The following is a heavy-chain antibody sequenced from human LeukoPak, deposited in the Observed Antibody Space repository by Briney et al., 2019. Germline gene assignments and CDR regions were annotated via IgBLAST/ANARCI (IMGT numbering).Heavy chain of an antibody. CDR3: ARGHAYYDFWSGYDY. Sequence: GASVKVSCKASGGTFSSYAISWVRQAPGQGLEWMGWTSAYNGNTNYAQKLQGRVTMTTDTSTSTAYMELRSLRSDDTAVYYCARGHAYYDFWSGYDYWGQGTLVTVSS. CDR2: TSAYNGNT. CDR1: GGTFSSYA. V-gene: IGHV1-18*01. D-gene: IGHD3-3*01. J-gene: IGHJ4*02.